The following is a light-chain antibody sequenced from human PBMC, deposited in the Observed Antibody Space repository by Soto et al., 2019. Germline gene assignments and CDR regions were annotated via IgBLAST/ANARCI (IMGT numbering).Light chain of an antibody. Sequence: QSALTQPASVSGSPGQSITISCTGTSSDVGSYDLVSWYQQHPGNAPKLMIYEVSNRPSGVSDRFSGSKSGNTASLIISGLQAEDEADYYCSSYTSSSTWVFGGGTKVTVL. J-gene: IGLJ3*02. CDR1: SSDVGSYDL. CDR2: EVS. CDR3: SSYTSSSTWV. V-gene: IGLV2-14*02.